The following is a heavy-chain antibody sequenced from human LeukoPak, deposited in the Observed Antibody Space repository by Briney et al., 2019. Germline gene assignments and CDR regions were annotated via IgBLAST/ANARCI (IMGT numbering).Heavy chain of an antibody. Sequence: ASVKVSCKVSGYTLTELSMHWVRQAPGKGPEWMGGFDPEDGETIYAQKFQGRVTMTEDTSTDTAYMELSSLRSEDTAVYYCATGEIWFGSTKGTHFDYWGQGTLVTVSS. CDR1: GYTLTELS. CDR2: FDPEDGET. V-gene: IGHV1-24*01. CDR3: ATGEIWFGSTKGTHFDY. J-gene: IGHJ4*02. D-gene: IGHD3-10*01.